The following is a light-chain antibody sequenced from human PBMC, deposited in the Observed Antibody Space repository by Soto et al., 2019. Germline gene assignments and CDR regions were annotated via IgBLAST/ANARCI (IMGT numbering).Light chain of an antibody. J-gene: IGKJ5*01. CDR2: GAY. V-gene: IGKV3-15*01. CDR1: HSVGSL. Sequence: VMTQSPATLSVSPGERATVSCRASHSVGSLLAWYQQKPGQAPRLLIYGAYTRATGIPARFTGSGSGTELTLTISSLQSEDFAVYYCQQYNNWPITFGPGTRLENK. CDR3: QQYNNWPIT.